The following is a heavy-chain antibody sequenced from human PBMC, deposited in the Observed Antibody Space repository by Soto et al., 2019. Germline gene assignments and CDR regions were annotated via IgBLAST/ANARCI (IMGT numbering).Heavy chain of an antibody. CDR3: ADVERTTIAV. D-gene: IGHD3-10*01. CDR1: GLTVSDHF. CDR2: IRSKAGSYST. V-gene: IGHV3-72*01. J-gene: IGHJ6*02. Sequence: EVQLVESGGGLVQPGGSLRLSCAASGLTVSDHFMDWVRQAPGKGLEWVAHIRSKAGSYSTEYAASVKGRFTVSRDDSQNSLYLQMNSLKTEDTAVYYCADVERTTIAVWGQGTTVTVSS.